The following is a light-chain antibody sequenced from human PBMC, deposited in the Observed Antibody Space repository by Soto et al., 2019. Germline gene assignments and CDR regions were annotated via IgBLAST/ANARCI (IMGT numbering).Light chain of an antibody. J-gene: IGLJ2*01. V-gene: IGLV3-9*01. CDR2: RDS. CDR1: NIGSKN. Sequence: SYELTQPLSVSVALGQTARITCGGNNIGSKNVYWYQQKPGQAPVLVIYRDSNRPSGIPERFSGSNSGNTATLTISRAQAGDEADYYCQVWDSSTVVFGGGPKLTVL. CDR3: QVWDSSTVV.